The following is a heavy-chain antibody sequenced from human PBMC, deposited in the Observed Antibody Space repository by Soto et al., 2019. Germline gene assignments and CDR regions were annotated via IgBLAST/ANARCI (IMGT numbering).Heavy chain of an antibody. CDR2: IDYSGST. Sequence: RKDQEWIGYIDYSGSTYYKPSLKSRVTISVDTSKNKFALKLSSVTAADTAVYYFFFFQAEDGIRDL. J-gene: IGHJ2*01. CDR3: FFFQAEDGIRDL. V-gene: IGHV4-31*02. D-gene: IGHD2-21*01.